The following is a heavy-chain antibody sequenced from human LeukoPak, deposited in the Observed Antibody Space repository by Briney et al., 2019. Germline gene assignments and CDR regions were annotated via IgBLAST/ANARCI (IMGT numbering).Heavy chain of an antibody. V-gene: IGHV1-3*01. D-gene: IGHD2-2*01. J-gene: IGHJ6*02. Sequence: ASVKVSCKASGHASTTYAIHWVRQAPGQGLEWMGWINAGNGNIKYSQKLQGRVTITGDTSASTAYMELSSLRSEDTAVYYCARGYCSSTSCYMDVWGQGTTVT. CDR2: INAGNGNI. CDR3: ARGYCSSTSCYMDV. CDR1: GHASTTYA.